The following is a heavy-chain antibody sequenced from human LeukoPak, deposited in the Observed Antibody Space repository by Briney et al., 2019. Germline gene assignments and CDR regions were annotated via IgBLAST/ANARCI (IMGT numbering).Heavy chain of an antibody. Sequence: GGSLRLSCAASRFTFSSYAMLWVRQAPGQGLQWVAVISYDGNSKYYADSVKGRFTISRDNSKNTLYLQMSSLSTEDTALYYCARGPARGSWPGAADYWGQGTLVTVSS. V-gene: IGHV3-30-3*01. CDR3: ARGPARGSWPGAADY. D-gene: IGHD7-27*01. CDR2: ISYDGNSK. J-gene: IGHJ4*02. CDR1: RFTFSSYA.